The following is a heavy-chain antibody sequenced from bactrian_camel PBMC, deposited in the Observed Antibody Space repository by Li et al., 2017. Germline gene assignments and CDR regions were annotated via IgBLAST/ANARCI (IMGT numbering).Heavy chain of an antibody. V-gene: IGHV3S5*01. D-gene: IGHD5*01. CDR1: LFPVNKYH. CDR2: IIPDGTLT. Sequence: HVQLVESGGGLVQPGESLRLSCAVSLFPVNKYHINWVRHAPGKGLEWVSSIIPDGTLTYYNDQVQGRFTISRDNSKAIVWLQMNSLKPEDTALYYCTGPLPGTDSWGQGTQVTVS. J-gene: IGHJ4*01. CDR3: TGPLPGTDS.